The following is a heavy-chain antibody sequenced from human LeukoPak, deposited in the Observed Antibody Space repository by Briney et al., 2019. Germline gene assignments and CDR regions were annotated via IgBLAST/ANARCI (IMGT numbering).Heavy chain of an antibody. D-gene: IGHD4-11*01. CDR1: GFTFSSYS. CDR2: ISSSSTI. V-gene: IGHV3-48*01. CDR3: ARGSKGSDL. Sequence: PGGSLRLSCAASGFTFSSYSMNWVRQAPGKGLEWVSYISSSSTIYYADSVKGRFTISRDNAKNSLYLQMNSLRVEDTAVYYCARGSKGSDLWGQGTLVTVSS. J-gene: IGHJ5*02.